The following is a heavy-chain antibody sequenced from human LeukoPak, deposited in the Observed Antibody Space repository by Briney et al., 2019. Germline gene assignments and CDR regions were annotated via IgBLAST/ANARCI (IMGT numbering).Heavy chain of an antibody. J-gene: IGHJ5*02. CDR3: ARGAAGLFDP. Sequence: SETPSLTCTVSGGSISSYYWSWIRQPPGKGLEWIGYIYYSGSTNYNPSLKSRVTISVDTSKNQFSLKLSSVTAADTAVYYCARGAAGLFDPWGQGTLVTVSS. V-gene: IGHV4-59*08. D-gene: IGHD6-13*01. CDR1: GGSISSYY. CDR2: IYYSGST.